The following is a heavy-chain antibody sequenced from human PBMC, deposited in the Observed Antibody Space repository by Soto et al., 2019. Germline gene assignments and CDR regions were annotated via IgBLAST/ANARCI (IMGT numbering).Heavy chain of an antibody. J-gene: IGHJ4*02. Sequence: PSETLSLTCTISGDSISSSTYSWGWIRQPPGKGLEWIGTIYYSGSTYYNPSLKSRVTISVGTSKNQFSLKLSSVTAADTAVYYCARRDSYYFDSSGYYYTFDQGGQEPLVTVP. CDR3: ARRDSYYFDSSGYYYTFDQ. CDR1: GDSISSSTYS. CDR2: IYYSGST. D-gene: IGHD3-22*01. V-gene: IGHV4-39*01.